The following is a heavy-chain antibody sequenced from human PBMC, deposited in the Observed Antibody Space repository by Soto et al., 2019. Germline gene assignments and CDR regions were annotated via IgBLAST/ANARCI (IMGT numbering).Heavy chain of an antibody. Sequence: SETLSLTCAVYGGSFSRGDFYWSWIRQPPGKGLEWIGYIYYSGSTNYNPSLKSRVTISVDTSKNQFSLKLSSVTAADTAVYYCARSDGRYWGQGTRVTVSS. CDR1: GGSFSRGDFY. V-gene: IGHV4-61*08. J-gene: IGHJ4*02. CDR3: ARSDGRY. CDR2: IYYSGST.